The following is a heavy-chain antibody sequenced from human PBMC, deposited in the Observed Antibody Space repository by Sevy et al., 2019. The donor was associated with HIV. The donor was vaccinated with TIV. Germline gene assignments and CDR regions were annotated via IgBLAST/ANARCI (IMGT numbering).Heavy chain of an antibody. D-gene: IGHD3-22*01. CDR3: GRDPVDSSSVGYSDS. Sequence: GGSLRLSCAASGFTFSNYAMTWVRQAPGKGLEWVSTIRGSRAGTYYADSVKGRFTISRDNSKNTLYLQMNSLRAEDTALYFCGRDPVDSSSVGYSDSWGQGTLVTVSS. J-gene: IGHJ4*02. V-gene: IGHV3-23*01. CDR2: IRGSRAGT. CDR1: GFTFSNYA.